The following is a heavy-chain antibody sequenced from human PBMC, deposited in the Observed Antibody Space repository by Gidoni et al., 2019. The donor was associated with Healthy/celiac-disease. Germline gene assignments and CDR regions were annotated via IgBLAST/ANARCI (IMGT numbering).Heavy chain of an antibody. V-gene: IGHV3-48*02. J-gene: IGHJ4*02. CDR2: ISSSSSTI. Sequence: EVQLVGSGGGLVQPGGSLGLSCAASGFTFSSYSMNWVRQAPGKGLEWVSYISSSSSTIYYADSVKGRFTISRDNAKNSLYLQMNSLRDEDTAVYYCARAGADYYGSGSYYNPGYFDYWGQGTLVTVSS. D-gene: IGHD3-10*01. CDR3: ARAGADYYGSGSYYNPGYFDY. CDR1: GFTFSSYS.